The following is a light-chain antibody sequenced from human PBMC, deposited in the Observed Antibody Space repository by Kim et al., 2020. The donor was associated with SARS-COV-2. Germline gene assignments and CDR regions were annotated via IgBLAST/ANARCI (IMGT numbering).Light chain of an antibody. CDR2: AAS. J-gene: IGKJ1*01. Sequence: DIQMTQSPSSLSASVGDRVTITCRASQDISRSLDWYQQRPGKVPNLLIYAASTLQSGVPSRFSGSGSGTEFTLTISSLQPEDVATYYWQKYDSAPWTFGPGTKVDIK. CDR3: QKYDSAPWT. CDR1: QDISRS. V-gene: IGKV1-27*01.